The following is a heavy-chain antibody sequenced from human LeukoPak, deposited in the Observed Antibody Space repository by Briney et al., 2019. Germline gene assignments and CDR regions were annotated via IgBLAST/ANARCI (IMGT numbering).Heavy chain of an antibody. CDR3: AKGLDDYYGSGSHPSFDP. V-gene: IGHV1-8*01. Sequence: ASVKVSCKASGYTFTSYDINWVRQATGQGLEWMGWMNPNSGNTGYAQKFQGRVTMTRNTSISTAYMELSSLRAEDTAVYYCAKGLDDYYGSGSHPSFDPWGQGTLVTVSS. CDR1: GYTFTSYD. D-gene: IGHD3-10*01. J-gene: IGHJ5*02. CDR2: MNPNSGNT.